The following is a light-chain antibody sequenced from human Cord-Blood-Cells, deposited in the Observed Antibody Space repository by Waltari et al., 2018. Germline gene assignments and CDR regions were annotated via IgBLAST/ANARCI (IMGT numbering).Light chain of an antibody. CDR3: QAWDSSPYVV. CDR2: QDS. J-gene: IGLJ2*01. CDR1: KLGDKY. V-gene: IGLV3-1*01. Sequence: SYELTQPPSVSVSPGQTASITCSGDKLGDKYACWYQQKPGQSPVLVIYQDSKPPSGNPERFSGSNSGNTATLTISGTQAMDEADYYCQAWDSSPYVVFGGGTKLTVL.